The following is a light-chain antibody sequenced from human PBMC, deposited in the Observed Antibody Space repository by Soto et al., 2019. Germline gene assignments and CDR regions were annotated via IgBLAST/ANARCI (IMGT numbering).Light chain of an antibody. Sequence: EIVLTQSPATLSLFPGERATLSCRASQSVSSYLAWYQQKPGQAPRLLIYDASNRATGIPARFSGSGSGTDFTLTISSLEPEDFAVYYCQQRSNWPRFTFGPGTKVDIK. CDR2: DAS. CDR3: QQRSNWPRFT. J-gene: IGKJ3*01. CDR1: QSVSSY. V-gene: IGKV3-11*01.